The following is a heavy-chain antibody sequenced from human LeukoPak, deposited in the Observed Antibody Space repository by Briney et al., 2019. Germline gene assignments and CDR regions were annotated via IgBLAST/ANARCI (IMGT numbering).Heavy chain of an antibody. D-gene: IGHD3-22*01. J-gene: IGHJ4*02. CDR2: LIPILGIA. CDR1: GGTFSSCT. CDR3: ARDLPRHYYDSSGYLS. Sequence: SVTVSCQASGGTFSSCTISWVRQAPGQGLDWMGRLIPILGIANYAQKFQGRVTITADKSTSTAYMELSSLRSEDTAVYYCARDLPRHYYDSSGYLSWGQGTLVTVSS. V-gene: IGHV1-69*04.